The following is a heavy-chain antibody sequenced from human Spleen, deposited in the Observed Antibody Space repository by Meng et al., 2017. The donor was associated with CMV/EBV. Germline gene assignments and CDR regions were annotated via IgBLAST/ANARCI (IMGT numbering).Heavy chain of an antibody. Sequence: SETLSLTCTVSGYSISSGYYWGWIRQPPGKGLEWIGSIYHSGSTIYNPSLESRVTISVDTSKSQFSLKLRSVTAADAAMYYCARDYDFRSGHYYYAMDVWGQGTTVTVSS. D-gene: IGHD3-3*01. J-gene: IGHJ6*02. CDR2: IYHSGST. CDR1: GYSISSGYY. V-gene: IGHV4-38-2*02. CDR3: ARDYDFRSGHYYYAMDV.